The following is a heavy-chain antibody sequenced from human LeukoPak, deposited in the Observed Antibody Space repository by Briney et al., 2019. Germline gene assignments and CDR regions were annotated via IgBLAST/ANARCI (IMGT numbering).Heavy chain of an antibody. Sequence: GGSLRLSCAASGFTFNSYAMTWVRQAPGKGLEWVSSISGNGGSTYYTDSVKGRFTISRDNSKNTLYLQMNSLRAEDTAAYYCAKGLGIAAAGSSFDYWGQGTLVTVSS. CDR1: GFTFNSYA. D-gene: IGHD6-13*01. CDR3: AKGLGIAAAGSSFDY. CDR2: ISGNGGST. J-gene: IGHJ4*02. V-gene: IGHV3-23*01.